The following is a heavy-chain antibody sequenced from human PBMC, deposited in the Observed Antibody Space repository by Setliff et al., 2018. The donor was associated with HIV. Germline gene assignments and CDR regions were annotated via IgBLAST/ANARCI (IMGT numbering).Heavy chain of an antibody. V-gene: IGHV5-51*01. CDR3: ARVGQQLATYYFDP. Sequence: GESLKISCKGSGYSFTDYWIGWVRQMPGKGLDWMGIIYPGDSDTRYSPSFQGQVTISADKSISTAYLQWSSLKASDTATYYCARVGQQLATYYFDPWGQGTLVTVSS. CDR2: IYPGDSDT. J-gene: IGHJ4*02. CDR1: GYSFTDYW. D-gene: IGHD6-13*01.